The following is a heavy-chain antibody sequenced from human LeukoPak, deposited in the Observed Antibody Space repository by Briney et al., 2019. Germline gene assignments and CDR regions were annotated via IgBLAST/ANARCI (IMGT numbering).Heavy chain of an antibody. D-gene: IGHD3-10*01. Sequence: GGSLRLSCAASGFTFSSYSMNWVRQAPGKGLEWVSSISSSSSYIYYADSVKGRFTISRDNAKNSLYLQMSSLRAEDTAVYYCARGAMLRGAAYSPGEWGQGTLVTVSS. CDR3: ARGAMLRGAAYSPGE. J-gene: IGHJ4*02. CDR2: ISSSSSYI. CDR1: GFTFSSYS. V-gene: IGHV3-21*01.